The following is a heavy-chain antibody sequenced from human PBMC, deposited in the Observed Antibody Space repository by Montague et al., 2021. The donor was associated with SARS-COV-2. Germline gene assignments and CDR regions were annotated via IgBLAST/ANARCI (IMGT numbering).Heavy chain of an antibody. J-gene: IGHJ6*01. CDR2: IYWNDDK. CDR3: AHISNMCSSTGCNDYYGLDV. V-gene: IGHV2-5*01. Sequence: PALVKPTQTLTLTCSLSGFISTSRGVGVGWIRQPPGKALEWLARIYWNDDKRYNPSLKSRLTITRDASPDQVVLTMTNMAPADTGTYYCAHISNMCSSTGCNDYYGLDVWGQGTAVTV. CDR1: GFISTSRGVG. D-gene: IGHD2-2*01.